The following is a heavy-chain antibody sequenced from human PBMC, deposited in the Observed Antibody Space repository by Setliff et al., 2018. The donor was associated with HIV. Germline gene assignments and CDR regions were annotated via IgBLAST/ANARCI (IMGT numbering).Heavy chain of an antibody. D-gene: IGHD6-13*01. CDR3: ARDGYSSSWYVISGSFDY. Sequence: PSETLSLTCTVSAGSISSSNYYWGWIRQPPGKGLEWIGSIYYSYSSGSTYYNPSLKSRVTISVDTSKNQFSLKLSSVTAAGTAVYYCARDGYSSSWYVISGSFDYWGQGTLVTVSS. CDR1: AGSISSSNYY. CDR2: IYYSYSSGST. J-gene: IGHJ4*02. V-gene: IGHV4-39*07.